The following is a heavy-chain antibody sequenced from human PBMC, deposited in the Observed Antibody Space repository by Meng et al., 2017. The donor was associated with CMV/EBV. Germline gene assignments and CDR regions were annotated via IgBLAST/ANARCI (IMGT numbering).Heavy chain of an antibody. D-gene: IGHD2-2*01. CDR1: GYTFTSYG. CDR2: ISAYNGNT. Sequence: VKVSCKASGYTFTSYGISWVRQAPGQGLEWMGWISAYNGNTNYAQKLQGRVTMTTDTSTSTAYMELRSLRSDDTAVYYCARGPGVVVPAATDYWGQGTLVTVSS. CDR3: ARGPGVVVPAATDY. V-gene: IGHV1-18*01. J-gene: IGHJ4*02.